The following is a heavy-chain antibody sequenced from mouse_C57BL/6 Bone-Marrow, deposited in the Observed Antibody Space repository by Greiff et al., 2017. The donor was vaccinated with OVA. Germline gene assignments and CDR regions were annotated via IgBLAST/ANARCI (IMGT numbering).Heavy chain of an antibody. CDR2: IWRGGST. D-gene: IGHD2-3*01. CDR3: AKKGFGYYDYAMDY. J-gene: IGHJ4*01. V-gene: IGHV2-5*01. CDR1: GFSLTSYG. Sequence: VQLVESGPGLVQPSQSLSITCTVSGFSLTSYGVHWVRQSPGKGLEWLGVIWRGGSTDYNAAFMSRLSITKDNSKSQVFFKMNSLQADDTAIYYCAKKGFGYYDYAMDYWGQGASVTVSS.